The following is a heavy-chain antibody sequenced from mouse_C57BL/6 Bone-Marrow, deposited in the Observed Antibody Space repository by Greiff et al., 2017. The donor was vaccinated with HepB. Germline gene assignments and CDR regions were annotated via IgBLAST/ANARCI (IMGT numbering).Heavy chain of an antibody. CDR3: ARGVYGSSYPFAY. D-gene: IGHD1-1*01. CDR2: IYPGSGST. J-gene: IGHJ3*01. V-gene: IGHV1-55*01. CDR1: GYTFTSYW. Sequence: VKLQQPGAELVKPGASVKMSCKASGYTFTSYWITWVKQRPGQGLEWIGDIYPGSGSTNYNEKFKSKATLTVDTSSSTAYMQLSSLTSEDSAVYYCARGVYGSSYPFAYWGQGTLVTVSA.